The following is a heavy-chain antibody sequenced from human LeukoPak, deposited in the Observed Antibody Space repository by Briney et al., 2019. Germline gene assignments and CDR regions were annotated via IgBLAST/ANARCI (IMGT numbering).Heavy chain of an antibody. CDR1: GFTFSSYW. CDR2: IKQDGSEK. V-gene: IGHV3-7*01. CDR3: ARDIVVVPAAQTEY. Sequence: GGSLRLSCAASGFTFSSYWMSWVRQAPGKGLEWVANIKQDGSEKYYVDSVKGRFTISRDNAKNSLYLQMNSLRAEDTAVYYCARDIVVVPAAQTEYWGQGTLVTVSS. D-gene: IGHD2-2*01. J-gene: IGHJ4*02.